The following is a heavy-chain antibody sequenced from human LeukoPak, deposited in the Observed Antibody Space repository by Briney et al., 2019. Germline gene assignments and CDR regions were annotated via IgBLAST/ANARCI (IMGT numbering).Heavy chain of an antibody. Sequence: GGSLRLSCADSGFTVSSDYMSWVRQAPGKGLEWVSTIYRGDSTYYADSVKGRFTISRDNSKNTLYLQLNSLRAEDTAVYYCARDPGLPNGMAVWGQGTTVTVSS. CDR2: IYRGDST. V-gene: IGHV3-66*01. CDR1: GFTVSSDY. CDR3: ARDPGLPNGMAV. J-gene: IGHJ6*02.